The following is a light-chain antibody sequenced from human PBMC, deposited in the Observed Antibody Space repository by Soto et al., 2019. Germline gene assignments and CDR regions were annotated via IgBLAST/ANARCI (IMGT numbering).Light chain of an antibody. Sequence: DIVMTQSPDSLAVSLGERATINCKSSQSVLYRSNNQNYLVWYQQKPGQPPKLLIYWASTRESGVPDRFSGRGSGTDFTLTISSLQAEDVAVYYCQQYFSPPLTFGQGTKVEIK. V-gene: IGKV4-1*01. J-gene: IGKJ1*01. CDR3: QQYFSPPLT. CDR2: WAS. CDR1: QSVLYRSNNQNY.